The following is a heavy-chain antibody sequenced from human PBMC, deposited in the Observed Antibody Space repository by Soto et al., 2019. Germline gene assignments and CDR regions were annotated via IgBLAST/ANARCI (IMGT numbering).Heavy chain of an antibody. J-gene: IGHJ4*02. CDR3: AKNGLSSWPSAIDS. D-gene: IGHD6-13*01. CDR2: TSGNGRNT. Sequence: EVQVLQSGGGLAQPGGSLRLSCATSGFTFSNNGMSWVRLAPGKGLHWVSGTSGNGRNTYYAESVKGRFTISRDNSKNTLFLQMNSLRAEDTAVYYCAKNGLSSWPSAIDSWGQGTLVTVSS. V-gene: IGHV3-23*01. CDR1: GFTFSNNG.